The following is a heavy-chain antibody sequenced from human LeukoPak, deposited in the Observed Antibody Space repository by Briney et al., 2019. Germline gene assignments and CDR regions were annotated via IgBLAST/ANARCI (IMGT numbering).Heavy chain of an antibody. J-gene: IGHJ6*03. CDR2: INHSGST. Sequence: PSETLSLTCAVYGGSFSGYYWSWIRQPPGKGLEWIGEINHSGSTNYNPSLKSRVTISVDKSKNQFSLKLSSVTAADTAVYYCARDRYCSSTSCPRDYYYMDVWGKGTTVTVSS. CDR3: ARDRYCSSTSCPRDYYYMDV. D-gene: IGHD2-2*01. V-gene: IGHV4-34*01. CDR1: GGSFSGYY.